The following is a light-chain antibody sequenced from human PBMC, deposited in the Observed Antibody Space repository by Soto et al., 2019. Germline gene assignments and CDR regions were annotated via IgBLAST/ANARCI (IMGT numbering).Light chain of an antibody. CDR2: DAS. V-gene: IGKV3-15*01. CDR1: QSVSSSY. Sequence: EIVLTQWRGTLSLSPGERAILSCRASQSVSSSYLAWYQQKPGQAPRLLIYDASTRATGIPARFSGSGSGTEFTLTISSLQSEDFAVYYCQQYNNWPPITFGQGTRLEIK. CDR3: QQYNNWPPIT. J-gene: IGKJ5*01.